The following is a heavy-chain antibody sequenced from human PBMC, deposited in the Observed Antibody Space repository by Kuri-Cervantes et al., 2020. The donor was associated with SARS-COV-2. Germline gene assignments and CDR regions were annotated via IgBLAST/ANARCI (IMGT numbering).Heavy chain of an antibody. V-gene: IGHV4-34*01. CDR3: ARDNYDFWSGASLPGY. CDR1: GGSFRGYY. Sequence: SQTLSLTCGFYGGSFRGYYWSWIRQPPGKGLEWIGEINPTGDTSYNPSLNSRVTISVDMSKNQFSLKLSSVTAADTAVYYCARDNYDFWSGASLPGYWGQGTLVTVSS. CDR2: INPTGDT. D-gene: IGHD3-3*01. J-gene: IGHJ4*02.